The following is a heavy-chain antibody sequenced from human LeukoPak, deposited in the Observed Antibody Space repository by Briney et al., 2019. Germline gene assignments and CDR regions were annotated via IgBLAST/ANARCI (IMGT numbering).Heavy chain of an antibody. Sequence: SETLSLTCTVSGYSISSGYYWGWIRQPPGKGLEWIGTIYRSGSTHYYPSLKSRLTISLDTSKNQFSLKLTSVTAADTAVYYCAKVVGATPPAWGQGTLVTVSS. CDR3: AKVVGATPPA. V-gene: IGHV4-38-2*02. CDR1: GYSISSGYY. D-gene: IGHD1-26*01. J-gene: IGHJ5*02. CDR2: IYRSGST.